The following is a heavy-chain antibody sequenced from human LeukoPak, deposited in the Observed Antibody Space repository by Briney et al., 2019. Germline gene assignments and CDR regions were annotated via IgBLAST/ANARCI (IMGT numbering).Heavy chain of an antibody. J-gene: IGHJ4*02. Sequence: ASVKVSCKASGYAFTSYGISWVRQAPGQGLEWMGWISAYNGNTNYAQKLQGRVTMTTDASTSTAYMELRSLRSDDTAVYYCARAPVVAAPEGADYWGQGTLVTVSS. CDR3: ARAPVVAAPEGADY. V-gene: IGHV1-18*01. CDR1: GYAFTSYG. D-gene: IGHD2-2*01. CDR2: ISAYNGNT.